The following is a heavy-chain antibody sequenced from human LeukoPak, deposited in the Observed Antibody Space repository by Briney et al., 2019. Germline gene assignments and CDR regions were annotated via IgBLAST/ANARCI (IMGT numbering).Heavy chain of an antibody. J-gene: IGHJ2*01. CDR1: GFSFSSYA. V-gene: IGHV3-48*01. Sequence: GGSLRLSCAASGFSFSSYAMNWVRKAPGKGLEWVSYISGSSSAIYYTDSVEGRFTISRDNAKNSLFLQMNRLRAEDTAVYYCAKGSSTYSITSYWYFDLWGRGTLVTVSS. CDR3: AKGSSTYSITSYWYFDL. D-gene: IGHD6-13*01. CDR2: ISGSSSAI.